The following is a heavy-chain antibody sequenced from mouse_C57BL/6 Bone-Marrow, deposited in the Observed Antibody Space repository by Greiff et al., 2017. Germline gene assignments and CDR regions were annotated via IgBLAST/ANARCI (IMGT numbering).Heavy chain of an antibody. J-gene: IGHJ3*01. D-gene: IGHD1-1*01. Sequence: QVQLQQPGAELVMPGASVKLSCKASGYTFTSYWMHWVKQRPGQGLEWIGEIDPSDSHTNYNQKFKGKSTLTVDKSSSTAYMQLSSRTSEDSAVYYCARETLFWFAYWGQGTLVTVSA. CDR1: GYTFTSYW. V-gene: IGHV1-69*01. CDR2: IDPSDSHT. CDR3: ARETLFWFAY.